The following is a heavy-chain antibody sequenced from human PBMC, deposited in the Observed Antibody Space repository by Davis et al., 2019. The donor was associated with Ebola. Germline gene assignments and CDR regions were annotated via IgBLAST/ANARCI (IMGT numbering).Heavy chain of an antibody. J-gene: IGHJ6*02. CDR3: AKQLGSGFMYDGMDV. D-gene: IGHD3-3*01. Sequence: GESLKISCAASGFTFSDDYMSWIRQAPGKGLECVAVISYDGNQKYYADSVKGRFTISRENSKNSIFLQLNSLRAEDTAVYYCAKQLGSGFMYDGMDVWGQGTTVTVSS. V-gene: IGHV3-30*18. CDR1: GFTFSDDY. CDR2: ISYDGNQK.